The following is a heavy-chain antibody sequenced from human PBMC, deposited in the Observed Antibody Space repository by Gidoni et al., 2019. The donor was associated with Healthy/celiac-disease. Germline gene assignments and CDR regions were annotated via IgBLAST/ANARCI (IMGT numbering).Heavy chain of an antibody. Sequence: SCAASGLTFSSYAMSWVRQAPGKGLEWVSAISGSGGSTYYADSVKGRFTISRDNSKNTLYLQMNSLRSEDTAVYYCAKPLSGGPYYYGMDVWGQGTTVTVSS. J-gene: IGHJ6*02. D-gene: IGHD3-10*01. CDR2: ISGSGGST. V-gene: IGHV3-23*01. CDR1: GLTFSSYA. CDR3: AKPLSGGPYYYGMDV.